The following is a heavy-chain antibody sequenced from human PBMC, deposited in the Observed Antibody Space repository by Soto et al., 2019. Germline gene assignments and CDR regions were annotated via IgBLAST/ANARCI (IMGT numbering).Heavy chain of an antibody. CDR2: IIPIFGTA. D-gene: IGHD6-13*01. CDR3: ARESTRYSSQLT. V-gene: IGHV1-69*13. Sequence: SVKVSCKASGGTFSSYAISWVRQAPGQGLEWMGGIIPIFGTANYAQKFQGRVTITADESTRTAYMELSSLRSEDTAVYYCARESTRYSSQLTWGQGTLVTVSS. J-gene: IGHJ5*02. CDR1: GGTFSSYA.